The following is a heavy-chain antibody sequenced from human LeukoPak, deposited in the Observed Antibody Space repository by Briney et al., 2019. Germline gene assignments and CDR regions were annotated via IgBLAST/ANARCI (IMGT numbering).Heavy chain of an antibody. CDR2: ISGRGDIT. CDR3: AKVSLAGYNSGAHFDL. J-gene: IGHJ4*02. Sequence: GGSLRLSCAASGFSFKSYAMSWVRQAPGMGLEWVSSISGRGDITYFADSMKGRLTISRGNSKSTLYLQLNSLRADDTAVYFCAKVSLAGYNSGAHFDLWGQGTLVTVYS. D-gene: IGHD6-19*01. V-gene: IGHV3-23*01. CDR1: GFSFKSYA.